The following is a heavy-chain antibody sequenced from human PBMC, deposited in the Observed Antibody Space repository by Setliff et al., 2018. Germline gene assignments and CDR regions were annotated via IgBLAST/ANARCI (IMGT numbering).Heavy chain of an antibody. V-gene: IGHV3-48*03. J-gene: IGHJ6*02. CDR3: VRDRGGGFPSYYGMDV. CDR1: GFTFSTYE. CDR2: ISSSAITT. D-gene: IGHD3-10*01. Sequence: QTGGSLRLSCVASGFTFSTYEMNWVRQAPGKGLEWISYISSSAITTYYADSVKGRITISRDNAKNSLYLQMNSLRAEDTAVYYCVRDRGGGFPSYYGMDVWGQGTTVTVSS.